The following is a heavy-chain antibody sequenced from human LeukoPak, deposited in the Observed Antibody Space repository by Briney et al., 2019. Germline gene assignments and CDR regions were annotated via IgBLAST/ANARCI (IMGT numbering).Heavy chain of an antibody. CDR3: ARVSSSGWFDP. V-gene: IGHV4-30-2*01. CDR2: IYHSGST. CDR1: GGSISSGGYS. Sequence: SQTLSLTCAVSGGSISSGGYSWSWIRQPRGKGLEWIGYIYHSGSTYYNPSLKSRVTISVDRSKNQFSLKLSSVTAADTAVYYCARVSSSGWFDPWGQGTLVTVSS. J-gene: IGHJ5*02. D-gene: IGHD6-6*01.